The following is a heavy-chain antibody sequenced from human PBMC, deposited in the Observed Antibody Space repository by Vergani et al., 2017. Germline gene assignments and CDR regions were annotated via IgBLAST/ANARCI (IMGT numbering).Heavy chain of an antibody. Sequence: QVQLVESGGGVVQPGRSLRLSCAASGFTFSSYAMHWVRQAPGKGLEWVAVISYDGSNKYYADSVKGRFTISRDNSKNTLYLQMNSPRAEDTAVYYCATLPVAIGFDYWGQGTLVTVSS. D-gene: IGHD2-2*01. J-gene: IGHJ4*02. CDR2: ISYDGSNK. CDR1: GFTFSSYA. CDR3: ATLPVAIGFDY. V-gene: IGHV3-30-3*01.